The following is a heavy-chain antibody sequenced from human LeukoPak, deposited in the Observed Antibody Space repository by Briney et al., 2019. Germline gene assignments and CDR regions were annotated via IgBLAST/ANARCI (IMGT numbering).Heavy chain of an antibody. D-gene: IGHD3/OR15-3a*01. CDR1: GFTFTRYW. J-gene: IGHJ3*02. CDR2: VNSDGTGT. Sequence: PGGSLRLSCSASGFTFTRYWMHWVRQAPGKGLVLVSGVNSDGTGTIYEDAVKGRITISRDNAKSSVFLEVNSLRVEDTATYYCARGGLDHAFDIWGQGTMVTVSS. CDR3: ARGGLDHAFDI. V-gene: IGHV3-74*01.